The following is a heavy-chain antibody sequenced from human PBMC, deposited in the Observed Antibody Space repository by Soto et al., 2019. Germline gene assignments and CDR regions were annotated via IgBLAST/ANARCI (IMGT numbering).Heavy chain of an antibody. CDR1: GGTFSSYA. J-gene: IGHJ4*02. D-gene: IGHD3-22*01. V-gene: IGHV1-69*01. CDR3: ARGLTLSSGYYSPFDY. Sequence: QVQLVQSGAEVKKPGSSVKVSCKASGGTFSSYAISWVRQAPGQGLEWVGGIIPIFGTANYAQKFQGRVTITADESTSTAYMELSSLRSEDTAVYYCARGLTLSSGYYSPFDYWGQGTLVTVSS. CDR2: IIPIFGTA.